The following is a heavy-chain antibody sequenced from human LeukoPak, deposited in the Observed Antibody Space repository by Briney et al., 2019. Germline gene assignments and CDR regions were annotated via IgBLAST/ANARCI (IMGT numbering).Heavy chain of an antibody. CDR1: GYTFTKYY. V-gene: IGHV1-2*06. Sequence: ASVKVSCKASGYTFTKYYMFWLRQAPGQGLEWMGRINPSSGGTDYAQKFQGRVTMTRDTSISTAYMELSRLRSDDTAMYYCARGYCSGGSCYSVENWFDPWGQGTLVTVSS. CDR3: ARGYCSGGSCYSVENWFDP. CDR2: INPSSGGT. D-gene: IGHD2-15*01. J-gene: IGHJ5*02.